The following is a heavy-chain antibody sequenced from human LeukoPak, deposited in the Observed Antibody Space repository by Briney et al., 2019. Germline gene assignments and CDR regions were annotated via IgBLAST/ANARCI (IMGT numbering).Heavy chain of an antibody. Sequence: SETLSLTCTVSGGSISSYYWGWIRQSPGKGLEWVGHIYNFGSTNYNPSLKSRVTISVDTSKNQFSLKLSSVTAADTAVYYCARAIVVVVTAPPYWYFDLWGRGTLVTVSS. CDR3: ARAIVVVVTAPPYWYFDL. CDR2: IYNFGST. CDR1: GGSISSYY. J-gene: IGHJ2*01. V-gene: IGHV4-4*08. D-gene: IGHD2-21*02.